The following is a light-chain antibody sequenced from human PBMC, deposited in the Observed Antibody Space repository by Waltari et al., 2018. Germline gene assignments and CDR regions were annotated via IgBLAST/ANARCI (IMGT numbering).Light chain of an antibody. J-gene: IGLJ3*02. CDR3: QVWESSTDHFWV. V-gene: IGLV3-21*03. CDR1: NIGSKA. CDR2: DDI. Sequence: SYALTQPPSVSVAPGKTARITCGGDNIGSKAVHWYQQKAGQAPVLVVYDDIERPSGIPERFSGSHSGNTATLTIGRVEAGDEADYFCQVWESSTDHFWVFGGGTKLTVL.